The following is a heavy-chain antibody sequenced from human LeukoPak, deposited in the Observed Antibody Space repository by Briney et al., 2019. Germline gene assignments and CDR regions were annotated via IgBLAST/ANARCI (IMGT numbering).Heavy chain of an antibody. CDR3: TRRRGITANWFDP. V-gene: IGHV4-39*01. CDR1: GGSISSSSNY. D-gene: IGHD3-10*01. J-gene: IGHJ5*02. Sequence: SETLSLTCTVSGGSISSSSNYWGWIRQSPGKGLEWIGNINYSGTTYYNPSLRSRVTISIDTSKNQYSLKLSSVTAADTAVYYCTRRRGITANWFDPWGQGTLVTVSS. CDR2: INYSGTT.